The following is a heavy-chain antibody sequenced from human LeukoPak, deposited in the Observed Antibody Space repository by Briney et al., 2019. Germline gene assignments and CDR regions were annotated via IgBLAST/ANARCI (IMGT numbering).Heavy chain of an antibody. CDR2: ITSGTRT. Sequence: GGSLRLSCVASGFTFSSHGMNWVRQAPGKGLEWVSGITSGTRTYYADSVKGRFAISRDNSKNTMYLQMNSLRAEDTAVYYCAKDHLRTYYDILTGSENDYWGQGTLVTVSS. V-gene: IGHV3-23*01. CDR3: AKDHLRTYYDILTGSENDY. D-gene: IGHD3-9*01. J-gene: IGHJ4*02. CDR1: GFTFSSHG.